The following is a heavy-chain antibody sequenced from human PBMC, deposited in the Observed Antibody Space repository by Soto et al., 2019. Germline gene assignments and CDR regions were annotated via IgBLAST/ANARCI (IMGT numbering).Heavy chain of an antibody. CDR1: GGSISSGGYS. J-gene: IGHJ4*02. CDR2: IYHSGST. Sequence: QLPLQESGSGLVKPSQTLSLTCAVSGGSISSGGYSWSWIRQPPGKGLEWIGYIYHSGSTYYNPSLKSRVTISVDRSKNQLSLKLNSVTAADTAVYYCARVDCSGGSCYGDYWGQGTLVTVSS. D-gene: IGHD2-15*01. V-gene: IGHV4-30-2*01. CDR3: ARVDCSGGSCYGDY.